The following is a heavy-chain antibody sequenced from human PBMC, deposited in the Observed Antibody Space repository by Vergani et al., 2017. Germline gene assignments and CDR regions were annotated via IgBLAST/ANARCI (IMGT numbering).Heavy chain of an antibody. J-gene: IGHJ6*03. V-gene: IGHV3-49*04. Sequence: VQLVESGGGVVQPGRSLRLSCAASGFSFGDYAMTWVRQAPGKGLEWVAFIRNKAYGGTTEYAASVKGRFTISRDNAKNTLYLQMDSLRAEDTAVYYCARDGWELLDYFYYMDVWGKGTTVTVSS. D-gene: IGHD1-26*01. CDR2: IRNKAYGGTT. CDR1: GFSFGDYA. CDR3: ARDGWELLDYFYYMDV.